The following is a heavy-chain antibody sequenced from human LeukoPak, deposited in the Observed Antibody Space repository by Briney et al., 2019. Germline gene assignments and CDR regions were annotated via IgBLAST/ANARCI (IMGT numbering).Heavy chain of an antibody. J-gene: IGHJ4*02. CDR1: GFTFSTYA. CDR3: ASWPVGWYGEDS. D-gene: IGHD6-19*01. Sequence: GESLRLSCAASGFTFSTYAMSWVRQAPGKGLEWVSVIYGGGSTYYADSVKGRFTISRDTPKNTLYLQMNSLRVEDTAVYYCASWPVGWYGEDSWGQGTLVTVSS. CDR2: IYGGGST. V-gene: IGHV3-23*03.